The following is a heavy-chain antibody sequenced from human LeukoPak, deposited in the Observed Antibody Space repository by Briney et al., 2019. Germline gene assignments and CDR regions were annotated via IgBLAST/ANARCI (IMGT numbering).Heavy chain of an antibody. Sequence: GGSLRLSCAGSGFTFNNCWMSWVRQAPGKGPEWVANIKQDGREKHYVDSVKGRFTISRDNAKSSLYLQMNSLRAEDTAVYYCTRDEAAATNWGQGTLVTVSS. CDR1: GFTFNNCW. J-gene: IGHJ4*02. D-gene: IGHD6-13*01. CDR3: TRDEAAATN. V-gene: IGHV3-7*01. CDR2: IKQDGREK.